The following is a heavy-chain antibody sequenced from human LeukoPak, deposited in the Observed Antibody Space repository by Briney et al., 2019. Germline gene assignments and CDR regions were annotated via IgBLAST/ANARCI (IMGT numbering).Heavy chain of an antibody. CDR2: IYSGGHT. CDR1: GFTFSDYY. Sequence: GGSLRLSCAASGFTFSDYYMSWVRQAPGKGLEWVSVIYSGGHTYYADSVKGRFTISRDNSKNTLHLQMNSLRAEDTAVYYCAETHGVPWGQGTLVTVSS. V-gene: IGHV3-53*01. CDR3: AETHGVP. J-gene: IGHJ4*02. D-gene: IGHD2-8*01.